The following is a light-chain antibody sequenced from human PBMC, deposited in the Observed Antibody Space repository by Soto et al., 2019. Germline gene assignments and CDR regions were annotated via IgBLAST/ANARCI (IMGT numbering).Light chain of an antibody. Sequence: EIVLTQSPGTLSLSPGERATLSCRASLSVSNYLAWYQRKPGQAPRLLIYGASSRATGIPDRFSGSGSGTDFTLTISRLEPEDFAVYYCHQYGGSPKTFGQGTKVDIK. J-gene: IGKJ1*01. CDR3: HQYGGSPKT. CDR1: LSVSNY. V-gene: IGKV3-20*01. CDR2: GAS.